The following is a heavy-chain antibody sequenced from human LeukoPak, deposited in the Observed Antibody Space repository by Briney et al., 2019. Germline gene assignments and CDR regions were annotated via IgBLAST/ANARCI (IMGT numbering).Heavy chain of an antibody. CDR1: GYTFTSYG. D-gene: IGHD3-10*01. J-gene: IGHJ5*02. Sequence: ASVKVSCKASGYTFTSYGISWVRQAPGQGLEWMGWISAYNGNTNHAQKLQGRVTMTTDTSTSTAYMELRSLRSDDTAVYYCARDLVWFGELLPFDPWGQGTLVTVSS. CDR3: ARDLVWFGELLPFDP. CDR2: ISAYNGNT. V-gene: IGHV1-18*01.